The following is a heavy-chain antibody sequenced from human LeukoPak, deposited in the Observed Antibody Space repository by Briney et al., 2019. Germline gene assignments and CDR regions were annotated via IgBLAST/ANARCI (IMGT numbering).Heavy chain of an antibody. V-gene: IGHV3-9*01. CDR1: GFTFDDYA. CDR2: ISWNSGSI. D-gene: IGHD3-22*01. CDR3: AKEYYYDSSGYFDY. J-gene: IGHJ4*02. Sequence: TGGSLRLSCAASGFTFDDYAMHWVRQAPGKGLEWVSGISWNSGSIGYADPVKGRFTISRDNAKNSLYLQMNSLRAEDTALYYCAKEYYYDSSGYFDYWGQGTLVTVSS.